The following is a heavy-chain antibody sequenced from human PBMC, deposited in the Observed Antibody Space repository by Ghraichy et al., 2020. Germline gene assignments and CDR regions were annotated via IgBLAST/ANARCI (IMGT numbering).Heavy chain of an antibody. V-gene: IGHV3-23*01. D-gene: IGHD2-21*02. CDR2: ISGSGGST. Sequence: GGSLRLSCAASGFTFSSYAMSWVRQAPGKGLEWVSAISGSGGSTYYADSVKGRFTISRDNSKNTLYLQMNSLRAEDTAVYYCAKDKARVGVTTIYYWGQGTLVTVSS. CDR3: AKDKARVGVTTIYY. CDR1: GFTFSSYA. J-gene: IGHJ4*02.